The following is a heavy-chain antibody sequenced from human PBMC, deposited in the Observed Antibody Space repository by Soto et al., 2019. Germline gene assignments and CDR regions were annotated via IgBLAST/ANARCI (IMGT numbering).Heavy chain of an antibody. J-gene: IGHJ3*02. Sequence: GESLKSSCKGSGYSFTSYWIGWVRQMPGKGLEWMGIIYPGDSDTRYSPSFQGQVTISADKSISTAYLQWSSLKASDTAMYYCARQHYYDSSGYYYNHDAFDIWRQVTIVTV. D-gene: IGHD3-22*01. CDR1: GYSFTSYW. CDR2: IYPGDSDT. CDR3: ARQHYYDSSGYYYNHDAFDI. V-gene: IGHV5-51*01.